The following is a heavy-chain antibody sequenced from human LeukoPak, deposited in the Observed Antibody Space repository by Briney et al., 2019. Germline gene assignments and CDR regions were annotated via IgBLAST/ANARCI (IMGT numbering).Heavy chain of an antibody. CDR1: GFTFSSYW. V-gene: IGHV3-74*01. D-gene: IGHD3-10*01. CDR2: INSDGSST. CDR3: AREDVLLWFGELLRPNNYFDY. J-gene: IGHJ4*02. Sequence: GGSLRLSCAASGFTFSSYWMHWVRQAPGKGLVWVSRINSDGSSTSYADSVRGRFTISRDNAKNTLYLQMNSLRAEDTAVYYCAREDVLLWFGELLRPNNYFDYWGQGTLVTVSS.